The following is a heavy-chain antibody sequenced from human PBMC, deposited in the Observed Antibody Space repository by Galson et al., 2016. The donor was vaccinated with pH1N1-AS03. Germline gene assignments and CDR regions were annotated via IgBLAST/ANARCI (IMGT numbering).Heavy chain of an antibody. Sequence: SLRLSCAASGFTFSDYWMHWVRQAPGKGLVWVSGVTSDGSTPTYAASVQGRFTISRDNAKNTLYLQMSSLRVEDTAVYFCARGRFLDWFPDDYWGQGTPVIVSS. CDR3: ARGRFLDWFPDDY. D-gene: IGHD3/OR15-3a*01. J-gene: IGHJ4*02. V-gene: IGHV3-74*03. CDR1: GFTFSDYW. CDR2: VTSDGSTP.